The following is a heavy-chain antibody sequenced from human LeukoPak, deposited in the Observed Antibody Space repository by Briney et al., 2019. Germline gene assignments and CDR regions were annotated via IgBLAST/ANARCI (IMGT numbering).Heavy chain of an antibody. CDR2: ISYDGSNK. D-gene: IGHD5-12*01. V-gene: IGHV3-30*04. CDR1: GFTFSSYA. CDR3: ARVFGGYDYPVYDAFDI. Sequence: PGGSLRLSCAASGFTFSSYAMHWVRQAPGKGLEWVAVISYDGSNKYYADSVKGRFTIFRDNSKNTLYLQMNSLRAEDTAVYYCARVFGGYDYPVYDAFDIWGQGTMVTVSS. J-gene: IGHJ3*02.